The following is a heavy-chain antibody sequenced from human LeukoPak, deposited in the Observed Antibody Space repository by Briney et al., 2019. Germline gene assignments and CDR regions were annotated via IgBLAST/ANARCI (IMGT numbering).Heavy chain of an antibody. CDR3: AREAWEPTNWFDP. J-gene: IGHJ5*02. V-gene: IGHV1-2*02. D-gene: IGHD1-26*01. CDR2: INPNSGGT. Sequence: ASLKPSCKASGYTFTGYYMHCVRQAPGQGLWWMGWINPNSGGTNYAQKFQGRVTMARDTSISTAYMELSRLRADDTAVYYCAREAWEPTNWFDPWGQGTLVTVSS. CDR1: GYTFTGYY.